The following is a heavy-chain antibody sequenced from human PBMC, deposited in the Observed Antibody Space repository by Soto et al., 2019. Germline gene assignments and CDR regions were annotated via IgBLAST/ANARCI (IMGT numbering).Heavy chain of an antibody. J-gene: IGHJ4*02. CDR3: ARSLRITIFGVVPPPDY. V-gene: IGHV4-59*01. CDR2: IYYSGST. D-gene: IGHD3-3*01. CDR1: GVSISSYY. Sequence: SETLSLTCTVSGVSISSYYWSWIRQPPGKGLEWIGYIYYSGSTNYNPSLKSRVTISVDTSKNQFSLKLSSVTAADTAVYYCARSLRITIFGVVPPPDYWGQGTLVTVSS.